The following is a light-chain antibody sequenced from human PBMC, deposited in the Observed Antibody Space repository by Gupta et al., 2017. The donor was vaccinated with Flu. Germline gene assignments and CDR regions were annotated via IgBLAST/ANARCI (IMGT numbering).Light chain of an antibody. Sequence: CSGVILEKKYARWFQQKPGQAPLLVIYKDSERPSGIPERFSGSSSGTTVTLTISGAQVEDEAVFYCYAAADNSAVFGGGTRVTVL. CDR3: YAAADNSAV. CDR1: ILEKKY. J-gene: IGLJ3*02. CDR2: KDS. V-gene: IGLV3-27*01.